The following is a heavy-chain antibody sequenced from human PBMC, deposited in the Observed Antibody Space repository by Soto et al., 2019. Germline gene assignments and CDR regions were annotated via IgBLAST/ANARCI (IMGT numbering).Heavy chain of an antibody. D-gene: IGHD1-26*01. Sequence: GGSLRLSCAASGFTFSEHYIDWVRQAPGKGLEWVGRTRNQAHSYTTEYAASVKGRFTISRDNSKNSVYLQMNSLRTEDTAVYYCVRGHSGTYTFDYWGRGTLVTVSS. V-gene: IGHV3-72*01. CDR2: TRNQAHSYTT. CDR3: VRGHSGTYTFDY. J-gene: IGHJ4*02. CDR1: GFTFSEHY.